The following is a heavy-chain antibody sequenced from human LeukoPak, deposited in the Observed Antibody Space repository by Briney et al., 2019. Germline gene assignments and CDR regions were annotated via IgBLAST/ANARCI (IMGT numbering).Heavy chain of an antibody. CDR3: ARNVGYSGRLGI. CDR1: GGSFSGYY. J-gene: IGHJ3*02. D-gene: IGHD5-12*01. V-gene: IGHV4-34*01. CDR2: INHSGST. Sequence: SETLSLTCAVYGGSFSGYYWSWIRQPPGKGLEWIGEINHSGSTNYNPSLKSRVTISVDTSKNQFSLKLSSVTAADTAVYYCARNVGYSGRLGIWGQGTMVTVSS.